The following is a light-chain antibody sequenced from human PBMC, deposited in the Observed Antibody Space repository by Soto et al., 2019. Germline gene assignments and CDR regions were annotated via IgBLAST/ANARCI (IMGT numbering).Light chain of an antibody. CDR1: QSINTY. CDR2: GAS. Sequence: ENVLTQSPATLSLSPGEAETLSCRASQSINTYLAWYQQKPGQAPRLLIYGASSRATGIPDRFSGSGSGTDFTLTISRLEPEDFAVYYCKQYGSSLITFGQGTRLEIK. V-gene: IGKV3-20*01. J-gene: IGKJ5*01. CDR3: KQYGSSLIT.